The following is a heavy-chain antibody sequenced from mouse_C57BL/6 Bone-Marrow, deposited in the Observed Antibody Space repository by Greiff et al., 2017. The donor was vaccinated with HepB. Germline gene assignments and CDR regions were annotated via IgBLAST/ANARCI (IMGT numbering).Heavy chain of an antibody. D-gene: IGHD1-1*01. V-gene: IGHV14-4*01. CDR3: TGGGYYGSSYCWYFDV. CDR2: IDPENGDT. J-gene: IGHJ1*03. CDR1: GFNIKDDY. Sequence: VQLQQSGAELVRPGASVKLSCTASGFNIKDDYMHWVKQRPEQGLEWIGWIDPENGDTEYASKFQGKATITADTSSNTAYLQLSSLTSEATAVYYWTGGGYYGSSYCWYFDVWGTGTTVTVSS.